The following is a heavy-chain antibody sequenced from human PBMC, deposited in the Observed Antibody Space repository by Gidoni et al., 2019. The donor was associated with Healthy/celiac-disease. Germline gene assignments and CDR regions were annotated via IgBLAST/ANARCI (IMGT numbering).Heavy chain of an antibody. J-gene: IGHJ4*02. CDR3: AKDLRSGSYYVPSPFDY. CDR1: GFTFSSYG. CDR2: ISYDGSNK. Sequence: QVQLVESGGGVVQPGRSLRLSCAASGFTFSSYGMHWVRQAPGKGLEWVAVISYDGSNKYYADSVKGRFTISRDNSKNTLYLQMNSLRAEDTAVYYCAKDLRSGSYYVPSPFDYWGQGTLVTVSS. V-gene: IGHV3-30*18. D-gene: IGHD1-26*01.